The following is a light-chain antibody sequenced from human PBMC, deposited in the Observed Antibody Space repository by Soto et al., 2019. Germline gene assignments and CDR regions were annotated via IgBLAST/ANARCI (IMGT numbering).Light chain of an antibody. Sequence: QSALTQPASVSGSPGQSITISCSGTSSDIGAYNYVSWYQQHPGKAPKVLIYEVNNRPSGVSDRFSGSKSDNTASLTISGLQAEDEADYYCSSFTITSTRLLGTATKXT. V-gene: IGLV2-14*01. CDR3: SSFTITSTRL. CDR2: EVN. CDR1: SSDIGAYNY. J-gene: IGLJ1*01.